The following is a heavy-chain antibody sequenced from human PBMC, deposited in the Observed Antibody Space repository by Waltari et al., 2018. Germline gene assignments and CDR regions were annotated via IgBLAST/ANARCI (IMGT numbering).Heavy chain of an antibody. J-gene: IGHJ4*02. CDR2: IYAAGST. CDR1: GFTFRSNH. V-gene: IGHV3-66*02. Sequence: EVQLVESGGALVHPGGSLRLSCAASGFTFRSNHMAWVRQAPGKGLEVVSIIYAAGSTYYADSVMGRVTISRDNSKNTLHLQMNSLRSEDTAIYYCATARDEETAMVYFDHWGEGSLVSVSS. D-gene: IGHD5-18*01. CDR3: ATARDEETAMVYFDH.